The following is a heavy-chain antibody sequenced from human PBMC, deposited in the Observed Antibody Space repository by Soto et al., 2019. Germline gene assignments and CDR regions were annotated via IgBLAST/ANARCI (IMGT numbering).Heavy chain of an antibody. CDR3: AKDRSGLNRQMGTPLGY. V-gene: IGHV3-30*18. CDR2: ISYDGSNK. D-gene: IGHD2-15*01. CDR1: GFTFSSYG. J-gene: IGHJ4*02. Sequence: QVQLVESGGGVVQPGRSLRLSCAASGFTFSSYGMHWVRQAPGKGLEWVAVISYDGSNKYYADSVKGRFTISRDNSKNTLYLRMNSLRAEDTAVYYCAKDRSGLNRQMGTPLGYWGQGTLVTVSS.